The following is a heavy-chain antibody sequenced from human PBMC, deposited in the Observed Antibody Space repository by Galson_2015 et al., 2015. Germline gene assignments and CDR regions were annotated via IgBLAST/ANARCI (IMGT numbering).Heavy chain of an antibody. V-gene: IGHV3-23*01. J-gene: IGHJ1*01. CDR1: GFTFSSYA. CDR3: AKDCRFIAAAGTGYFQH. Sequence: SLRLSCAASGFTFSSYAMSWVRQAPGKGLEWVSAISGSGGSTYYADSVKGRFTISRDNSKNTLYLQMNSLRAEDTAVYYCAKDCRFIAAAGTGYFQHWGQGTLVTVSS. CDR2: ISGSGGST. D-gene: IGHD6-13*01.